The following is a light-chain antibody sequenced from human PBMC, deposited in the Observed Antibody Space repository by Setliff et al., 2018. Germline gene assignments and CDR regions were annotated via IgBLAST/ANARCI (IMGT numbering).Light chain of an antibody. CDR2: DVS. V-gene: IGLV2-14*03. CDR3: SSYTGTYV. J-gene: IGLJ1*01. CDR1: SSDVGGYNY. Sequence: QSALTQPASVSGSPGQSITISCTGTSSDVGGYNYVSWYQQHPGKAPKVMIYDVSNRPSGVSNRFSGSKSGNTASLTISGLQAEDEADYYCSSYTGTYVFGSGTRSPS.